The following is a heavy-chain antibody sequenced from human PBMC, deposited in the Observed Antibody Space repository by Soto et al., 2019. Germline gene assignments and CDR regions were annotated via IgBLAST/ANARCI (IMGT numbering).Heavy chain of an antibody. CDR3: ARGREFDS. Sequence: PSETRSRTWAVSGGSLTSGTYSWNWIRQPRGKGLEWIGYIFPSGTTYYNPSLKSRVSISIDVSKNQFSLNLRSLTAADTAVYYCARGREFDSWGQGTLVTVSS. CDR1: GGSLTSGTYS. J-gene: IGHJ4*02. V-gene: IGHV4-30-2*01. CDR2: IFPSGTT.